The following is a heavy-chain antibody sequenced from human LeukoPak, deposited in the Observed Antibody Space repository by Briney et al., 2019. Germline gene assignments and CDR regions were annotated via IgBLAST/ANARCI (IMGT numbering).Heavy chain of an antibody. Sequence: GASVKVSCKASGYTFTGYYMHWVRQAPGQRLEWMGWINPNSGGTNYAQKFQGRVTMTRDTSISTAYMELSRLRSDDTAVYYCARDGIAVANYYFDYWGQGTLVTVSS. CDR2: INPNSGGT. J-gene: IGHJ4*02. CDR1: GYTFTGYY. D-gene: IGHD6-19*01. V-gene: IGHV1-2*02. CDR3: ARDGIAVANYYFDY.